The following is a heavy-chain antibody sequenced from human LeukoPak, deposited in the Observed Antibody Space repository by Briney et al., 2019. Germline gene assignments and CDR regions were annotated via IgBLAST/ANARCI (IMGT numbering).Heavy chain of an antibody. Sequence: SETLSLTCAVYGGSFIGYYWSWIRQPPGKGLEWVGEINHSGSTNYNPPLKSRATIPVDTSKTQFSLKLSSVTAADTAVYYCASCSARAGGAARFDYWGRATLATVSS. CDR3: ASCSARAGGAARFDY. D-gene: IGHD2-15*01. CDR1: GGSFIGYY. V-gene: IGHV4-34*01. CDR2: INHSGST. J-gene: IGHJ4*02.